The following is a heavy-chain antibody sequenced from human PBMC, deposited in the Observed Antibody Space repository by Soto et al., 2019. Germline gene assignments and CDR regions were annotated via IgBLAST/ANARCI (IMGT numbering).Heavy chain of an antibody. D-gene: IGHD5-12*01. V-gene: IGHV2-5*02. J-gene: IGHJ4*02. CDR2: IYWDDDK. CDR1: GFSLTTRGVG. CDR3: AHNPYSGYAYDFDY. Sequence: SGPTLVNPTQTLTLTCTFSGFSLTTRGVGVGWIRQPPGKALEWLAVIYWDDDKRYSPSLKSRLTITKDTSRNQVVLTMTNMDPDDTGTYFCAHNPYSGYAYDFDYWGQGTLVTVSS.